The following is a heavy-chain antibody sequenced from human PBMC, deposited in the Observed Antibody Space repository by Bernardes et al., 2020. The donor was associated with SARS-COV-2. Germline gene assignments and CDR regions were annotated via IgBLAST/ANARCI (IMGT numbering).Heavy chain of an antibody. CDR2: IFYTGSN. CDR3: AKDDDRPLFGAPGFDS. CDR1: GGSLSSRDYF. J-gene: IGHJ4*02. D-gene: IGHD3-3*01. Sequence: SETLSLTCTVSGGSLSSRDYFWGWIRQPPGKGLEWIGSIFYTGSNYYNPSLRTRATISVDTSKNQFSLKLFSLTAADTAMYYCAKDDDRPLFGAPGFDSWGQGTLVTVSS. V-gene: IGHV4-39*02.